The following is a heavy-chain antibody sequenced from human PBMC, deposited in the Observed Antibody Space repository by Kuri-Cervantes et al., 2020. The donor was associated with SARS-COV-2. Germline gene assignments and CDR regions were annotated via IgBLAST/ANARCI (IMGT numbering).Heavy chain of an antibody. Sequence: ASVKVSCKASGYTFTSYYMHWVRQAPGQGLEWMGIINPSGGSTSYAQKFQGRATMTRDTSTSTVYMELSSLRSEDTAVYYCARGELGISNYYYYYMDVWGKGTTVTVSS. D-gene: IGHD7-27*01. CDR1: GYTFTSYY. CDR2: INPSGGST. V-gene: IGHV1-46*01. J-gene: IGHJ6*03. CDR3: ARGELGISNYYYYYMDV.